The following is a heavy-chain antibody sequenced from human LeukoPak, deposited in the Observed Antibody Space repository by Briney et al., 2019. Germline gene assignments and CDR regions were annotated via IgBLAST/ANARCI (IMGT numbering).Heavy chain of an antibody. V-gene: IGHV4-61*01. J-gene: IGHJ6*02. CDR1: GGSVSSGSYY. CDR3: ARDQRYYDFWSGPTYYYYGMDV. Sequence: SETLSLTCTVSGGSVSSGSYYWSWIRQPPGKGLEWIGYIYYSGSTNYNPSLKSRVTISVDTSKNQFSLKLSSVTAADTAVYYCARDQRYYDFWSGPTYYYYGMDVWGQGTTVTVSS. D-gene: IGHD3-3*01. CDR2: IYYSGST.